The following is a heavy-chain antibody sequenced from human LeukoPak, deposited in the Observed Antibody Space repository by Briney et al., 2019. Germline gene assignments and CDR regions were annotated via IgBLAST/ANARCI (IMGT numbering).Heavy chain of an antibody. V-gene: IGHV3-7*03. CDR1: GFTFSSYW. Sequence: GGSLRLSCAASGFTFSSYWMNWARQAPGKGLEWVASINHNGNVNYYVDSVKGRFTISNDNAKNSLYLQMNSLRAEDTALYHCARNNGMDVWGQGTTVIVSS. J-gene: IGHJ6*02. CDR2: INHNGNVN. CDR3: ARNNGMDV.